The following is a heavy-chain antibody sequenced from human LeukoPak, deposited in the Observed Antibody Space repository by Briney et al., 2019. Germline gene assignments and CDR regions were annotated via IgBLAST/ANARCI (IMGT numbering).Heavy chain of an antibody. V-gene: IGHV3-11*01. CDR2: ISSSGSTI. CDR1: GFTFSDYY. J-gene: IGHJ4*02. D-gene: IGHD7-27*01. CDR3: ARGRKTGNYPHFDY. Sequence: GGSLRLSCAASGFTFSDYYMSWIRQAPGRGLEWVSYISSSGSTIYYADSVKGRFTISRDNAKNSLYVQMNSLRAEDTAVYYCARGRKTGNYPHFDYWGQGTLVTVSS.